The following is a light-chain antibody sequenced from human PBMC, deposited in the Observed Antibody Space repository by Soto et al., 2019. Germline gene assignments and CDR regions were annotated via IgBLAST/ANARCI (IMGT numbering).Light chain of an antibody. CDR3: MQALQSWT. V-gene: IGKV2-28*01. Sequence: DIVMTQSPLSLPVTPGEPASISCRSSQSLLHSNGYNYLDWYLQKPGQSPQLLIYLGSNRASGVPDRFSGSGSGTDFTLKISRVEAEDVGVYYCMQALQSWTFGQGTKGEI. CDR2: LGS. J-gene: IGKJ1*01. CDR1: QSLLHSNGYNY.